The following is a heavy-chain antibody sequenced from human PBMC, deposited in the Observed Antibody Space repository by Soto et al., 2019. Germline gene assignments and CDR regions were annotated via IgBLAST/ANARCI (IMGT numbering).Heavy chain of an antibody. J-gene: IGHJ6*02. CDR2: ISSSSSTM. CDR1: GFTFSDYS. CDR3: ARGDYYYYGLDV. V-gene: IGHV3-48*02. D-gene: IGHD3-16*01. Sequence: GGSLRLSCAASGFTFSDYSMNWVRQAPGKGLEWLSSISSSSSTMYYADSVKGRFTISRDDAKNSLYLQMNSLRDEDTAVYYCARGDYYYYGLDVWGQGTTVTV.